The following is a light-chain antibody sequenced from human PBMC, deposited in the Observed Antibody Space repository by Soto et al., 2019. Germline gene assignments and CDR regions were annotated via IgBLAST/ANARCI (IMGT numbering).Light chain of an antibody. Sequence: EIVMTQSPATLSVSPGERATLSCRASQGIGSTLAWYQQKPGQTPRLLIYGASTRATGVPARFSGSGSGTDFTLTINSLQSEDFAVYYCQRYNNWPLTFGGGTKVEIK. CDR3: QRYNNWPLT. CDR1: QGIGST. CDR2: GAS. J-gene: IGKJ4*01. V-gene: IGKV3-15*01.